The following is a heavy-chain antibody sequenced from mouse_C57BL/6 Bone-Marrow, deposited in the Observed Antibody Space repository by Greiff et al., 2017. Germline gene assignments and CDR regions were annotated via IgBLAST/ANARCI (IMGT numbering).Heavy chain of an antibody. CDR1: GYTFTDYE. V-gene: IGHV1-15*01. Sequence: QVQLKQSGAELVRPGASVTLSCKASGYTFTDYEMHWVKQTPVHGLEWIGAIDPETGGTAYNQKFKGKAILTADKSSSTAYMGLRSLTSEDSAVYYCTRCWDYWGQGTTLTVSS. CDR2: IDPETGGT. CDR3: TRCWDY. J-gene: IGHJ2*01.